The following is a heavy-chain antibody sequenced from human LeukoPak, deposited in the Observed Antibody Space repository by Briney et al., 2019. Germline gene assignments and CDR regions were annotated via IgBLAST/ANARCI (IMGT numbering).Heavy chain of an antibody. CDR1: GYTLTGYY. J-gene: IGHJ4*02. D-gene: IGHD3-10*01. CDR2: INPNSGGT. CDR3: ASTTSGYGSGSYRIDY. V-gene: IGHV1-2*02. Sequence: GASVKVSCKASGYTLTGYYMHWVRQAPGQGLEWMGWINPNSGGTNYAQKFQGRVTMTRDTSISTAYMELSRLRSDDTAVYYCASTTSGYGSGSYRIDYWGQGTLVTVSS.